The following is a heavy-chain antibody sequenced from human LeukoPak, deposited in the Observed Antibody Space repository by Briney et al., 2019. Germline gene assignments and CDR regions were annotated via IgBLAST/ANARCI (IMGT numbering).Heavy chain of an antibody. CDR2: IIPILGIA. CDR1: GGTFSSYA. V-gene: IGHV1-69*04. J-gene: IGHJ4*02. CDR3: ARCSGGSCGDY. Sequence: EASVKVPCKASGGTFSSYAISWVRQAPGQGLEWMGRIIPILGIANYAQKFQGRVTITADKSTSTAYMELSSLRSEDTAVYYCARCSGGSCGDYWGQGTLVTVSS. D-gene: IGHD2-15*01.